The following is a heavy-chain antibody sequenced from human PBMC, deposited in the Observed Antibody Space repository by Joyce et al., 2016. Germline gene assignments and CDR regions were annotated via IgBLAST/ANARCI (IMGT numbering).Heavy chain of an antibody. CDR2: IHYSGST. CDR1: SGSISSGPYY. D-gene: IGHD3-22*01. V-gene: IGHV4-31*11. Sequence: QVQLQESGPGLVKPSQTLSLTCAVSSGSISSGPYYWSWIRQHPGKGLEYIGYIHYSGSTYYNPPLKGRVSISVDTARNQFSLKLNSVIAADTAFYYCASSGSSGANDGFDSWGQGTKVTVSS. J-gene: IGHJ3*02. CDR3: ASSGSSGANDGFDS.